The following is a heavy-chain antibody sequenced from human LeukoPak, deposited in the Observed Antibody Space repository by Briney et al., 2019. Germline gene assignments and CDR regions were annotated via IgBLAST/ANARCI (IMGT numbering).Heavy chain of an antibody. Sequence: ASVKVSCKASGHTFTSYDINWVRQAPGQGLEWMGWMNPNSGNTAYAQKFQGRVTMTRNTSISTAYMELSSLRSEDTAVYYCAKAAAGSQHSYYYYYYLDVWGTGTTVTISS. J-gene: IGHJ6*03. D-gene: IGHD6-13*01. CDR2: MNPNSGNT. V-gene: IGHV1-8*02. CDR3: AKAAAGSQHSYYYYYYLDV. CDR1: GHTFTSYD.